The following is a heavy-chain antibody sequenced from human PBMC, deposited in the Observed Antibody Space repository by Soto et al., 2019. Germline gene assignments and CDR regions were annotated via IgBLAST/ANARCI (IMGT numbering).Heavy chain of an antibody. CDR1: GFTFSTCA. V-gene: IGHV3-23*01. CDR3: AKGHPGGSCYSGLDC. CDR2: ISGSGDTT. J-gene: IGHJ4*02. Sequence: GGSLRLSCAASGFTFSTCAMTWVRQAPGKGLEWVLCISGSGDTTYYADSVRGRFTISRDTSKNTVYLQMNSLRADDTAVYYCAKGHPGGSCYSGLDCWGQGTLVTVSS. D-gene: IGHD2-15*01.